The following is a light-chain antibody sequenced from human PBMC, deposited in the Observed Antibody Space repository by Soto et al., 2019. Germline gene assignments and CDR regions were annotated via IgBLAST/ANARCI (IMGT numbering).Light chain of an antibody. CDR3: QHYNSYSEA. J-gene: IGKJ1*01. CDR2: DAS. V-gene: IGKV1-5*01. Sequence: DIQMTQSPSTLSASVGDRVTITCRASQSIRSWLAWYRQKPGKAPELLIYDASSLNRGVPSRFSGSGSGTEFTLTITSLQPDDFATYYCQHYNSYSEAFGHGTKVHIK. CDR1: QSIRSW.